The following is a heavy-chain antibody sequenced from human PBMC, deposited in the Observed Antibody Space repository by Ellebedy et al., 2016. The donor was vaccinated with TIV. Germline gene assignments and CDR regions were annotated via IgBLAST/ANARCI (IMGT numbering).Heavy chain of an antibody. CDR2: IDSDGSNT. J-gene: IGHJ4*02. Sequence: GESLKISXAASGFTFSSYWIHWVRQAPGKGLVWVSCIDSDGSNTHYADSVKGRLTISRDISKDTLYLQMNSLRSEDTGVYYCARAGYGDYVLTYWGQGTLVTVSS. V-gene: IGHV3-74*01. D-gene: IGHD4-17*01. CDR3: ARAGYGDYVLTY. CDR1: GFTFSSYW.